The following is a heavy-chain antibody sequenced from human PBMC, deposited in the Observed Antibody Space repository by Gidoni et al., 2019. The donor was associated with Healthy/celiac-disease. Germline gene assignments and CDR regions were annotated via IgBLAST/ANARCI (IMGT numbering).Heavy chain of an antibody. V-gene: IGHV3-21*01. D-gene: IGHD3-9*01. J-gene: IGHJ4*02. CDR2: ISSSSSYI. Sequence: EVQLVESGGGLVKPGGSLRRSCAASGFTFSSYSMNWVRQAPGKGLEWVSSISSSSSYIYYADSVKGRFTISRDNAKNSLYLQMNSLRAEDTAVYYCARDYDILTGLDYWGQGTLVTASS. CDR3: ARDYDILTGLDY. CDR1: GFTFSSYS.